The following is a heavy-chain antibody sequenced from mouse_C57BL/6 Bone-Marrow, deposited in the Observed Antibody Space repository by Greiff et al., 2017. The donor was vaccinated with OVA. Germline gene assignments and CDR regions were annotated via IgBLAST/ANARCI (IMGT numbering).Heavy chain of an antibody. CDR1: GYTFTDYD. J-gene: IGHJ3*01. CDR2: IDPENGGT. D-gene: IGHD2-3*01. Sequence: VQLQESGAELVRPGASVKLSCKASGYTFTDYDMHWVQQTPVHGLEWIGAIDPENGGTAYNQKFKGPALLTADKSSSTAYMELRSLTSEDSAVDYCTREYDGYTSAYWGQGTMVTVAA. V-gene: IGHV1-15*01. CDR3: TREYDGYTSAY.